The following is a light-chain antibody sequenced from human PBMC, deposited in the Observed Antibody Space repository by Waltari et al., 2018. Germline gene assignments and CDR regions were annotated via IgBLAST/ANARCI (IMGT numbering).Light chain of an antibody. CDR3: PQYNSFSFM. V-gene: IGKV1-5*03. Sequence: DIQMTQSPSTLSASVGDRGTITCRGSQRISSWLAWYQQKPGKAPNLLIYKASTLQSGVPSTFSGIRFGTEFTLTVISLQPDDFASYYCPQYNSFSFMFGQGTKVEIK. CDR1: QRISSW. J-gene: IGKJ1*01. CDR2: KAS.